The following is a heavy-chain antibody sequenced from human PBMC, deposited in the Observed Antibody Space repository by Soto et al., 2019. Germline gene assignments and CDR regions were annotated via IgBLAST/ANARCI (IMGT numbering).Heavy chain of an antibody. CDR2: INSRGDET. CDR1: GFTFRRHT. Sequence: EVQLVESGGALVQPGGSLRLSCIVSGFTFRRHTLHWVRQAPGKGLEHVSSINSRGDETYYPDSVKGRFTISRANSEKTLFLQMNNLTLEDTAVYYCVRAQQFRLLLFDFWGQGTLVSVSS. V-gene: IGHV3-64D*08. CDR3: VRAQQFRLLLFDF. D-gene: IGHD3-22*01. J-gene: IGHJ4*02.